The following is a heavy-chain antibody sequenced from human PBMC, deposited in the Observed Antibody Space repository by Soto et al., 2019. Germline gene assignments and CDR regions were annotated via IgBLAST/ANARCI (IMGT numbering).Heavy chain of an antibody. CDR1: GFTFSSYA. CDR3: AKDLSEIGSYPMYYFDY. J-gene: IGHJ4*02. V-gene: IGHV3-23*01. Sequence: LXLSCAASGFTFSSYAMHWVRQAPWKGLEWVSAISGSGGSTYYADSVKGRFTISRDNSKNTLYLQMNSLRAEDTAVYYCAKDLSEIGSYPMYYFDYWGQGTLVTVSS. CDR2: ISGSGGST. D-gene: IGHD3-16*02.